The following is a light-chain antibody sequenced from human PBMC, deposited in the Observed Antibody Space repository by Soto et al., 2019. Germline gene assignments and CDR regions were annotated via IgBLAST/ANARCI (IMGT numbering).Light chain of an antibody. Sequence: DIQMTQSPSSLSASVGDRVTITCQATQDISNLLNWFQQKPGKAPKLLIYDASNLETGVPSRFSGSGSGTDFTCSISSLQAEDIATYYCQQYENLPITCGQGTRLEIK. CDR2: DAS. V-gene: IGKV1-33*01. J-gene: IGKJ5*01. CDR3: QQYENLPIT. CDR1: QDISNL.